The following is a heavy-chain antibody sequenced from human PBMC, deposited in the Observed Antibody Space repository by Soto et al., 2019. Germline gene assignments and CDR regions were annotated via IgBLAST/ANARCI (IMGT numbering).Heavy chain of an antibody. J-gene: IGHJ5*01. CDR1: GYTFNNYD. CDR2: MNPNSGNT. Sequence: ASVKVSCKASGYTFNNYDIHWVRQAPGHGLEWMGWMNPNSGNTGYAQNFRGRVTMTQNTAIGAAYMELSSLRSNDTATYYCTRAYGAETFDFWGQGTRVTVSS. CDR3: TRAYGAETFDF. D-gene: IGHD3-10*01. V-gene: IGHV1-8*02.